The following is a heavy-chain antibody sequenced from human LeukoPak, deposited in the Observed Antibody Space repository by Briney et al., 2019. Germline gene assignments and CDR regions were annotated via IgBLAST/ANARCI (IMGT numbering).Heavy chain of an antibody. V-gene: IGHV4-31*03. J-gene: IGHJ4*02. D-gene: IGHD4-17*01. Sequence: SETLSLTCSVSRGSISSGGHYWSWIRQRPGKGLEWMGYTYFTGSTYYNPSLQSRLIISADTSMTQFSLRLRSVTAAHTAVYYCARVSFTYGPLDSWGPGTLVTVSS. CDR3: ARVSFTYGPLDS. CDR2: TYFTGST. CDR1: RGSISSGGHY.